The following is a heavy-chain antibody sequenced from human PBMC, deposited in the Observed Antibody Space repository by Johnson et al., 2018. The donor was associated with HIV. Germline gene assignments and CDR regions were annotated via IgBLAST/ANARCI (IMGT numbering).Heavy chain of an antibody. CDR3: AKDMGVAVAGHGFDL. CDR2: IRSKAHSYAT. Sequence: VQLVESGGGLVQPGGSLKLSCAASGFTFSGSAMHWVRQASGNGLEWVGRIRSKAHSYATAYAASVKGRFTISSDDSQNTAYRQMNGLRGEDTAVSYCAKDMGVAVAGHGFDLWGQGTMVTVSS. V-gene: IGHV3-73*02. D-gene: IGHD6-19*01. CDR1: GFTFSGSA. J-gene: IGHJ3*01.